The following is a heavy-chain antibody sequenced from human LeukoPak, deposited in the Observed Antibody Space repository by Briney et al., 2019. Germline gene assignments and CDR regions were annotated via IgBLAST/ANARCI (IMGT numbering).Heavy chain of an antibody. D-gene: IGHD3-22*01. CDR2: ISSSSSYI. CDR1: GFTFSSYS. J-gene: IGHJ5*02. CDR3: ARSPYYYDSSGYYYAWFDP. V-gene: IGHV3-21*01. Sequence: GGSLRLSCAAPGFTFSSYSMNWVRQAPGKGLEWVSSISSSSSYIYYADSVKGRFTISRDNAKNSLYLQMNSLRAEDTAVYYCARSPYYYDSSGYYYAWFDPWGQGTLVTVSS.